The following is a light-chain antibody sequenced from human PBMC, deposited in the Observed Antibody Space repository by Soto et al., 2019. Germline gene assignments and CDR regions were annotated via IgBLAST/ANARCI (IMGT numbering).Light chain of an antibody. J-gene: IGKJ1*01. CDR1: QSVSNNY. Sequence: EIVLTQSPGTLSLSPGERATLSCRASQSVSNNYLAWYQQKPAQAPRLLIFGASSRATGIPDRFSGSGSGTDFTLTISRAEPEDFAVYCCQQYGTSHWTFGQGTKVEIK. CDR2: GAS. CDR3: QQYGTSHWT. V-gene: IGKV3-20*01.